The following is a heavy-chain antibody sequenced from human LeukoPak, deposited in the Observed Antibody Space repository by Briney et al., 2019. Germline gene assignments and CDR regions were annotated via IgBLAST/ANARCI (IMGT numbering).Heavy chain of an antibody. CDR1: GFTFSRYC. J-gene: IGHJ4*02. CDR2: ISSSSSYT. D-gene: IGHD3-9*01. CDR3: ARDLYYDILTGYVGRGSWFWP. Sequence: GGSLRLSCAASGFTFSRYCMSWIRQAPGKGLEWVSYISSSSSYTNYADSVKGRFTISRDNAKNSLYLQMNSLRAEDTAVYYCARDLYYDILTGYVGRGSWFWPRGQRALVTVSS. V-gene: IGHV3-11*05.